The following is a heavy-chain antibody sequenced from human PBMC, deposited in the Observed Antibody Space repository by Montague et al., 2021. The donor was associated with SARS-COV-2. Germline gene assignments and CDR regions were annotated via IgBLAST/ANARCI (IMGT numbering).Heavy chain of an antibody. CDR2: IYNTGRT. V-gene: IGHV4-61*08. CDR3: ATEMPAYDVFDI. J-gene: IGHJ3*02. Sequence: SETLSLTCTVSGGSVTSGDYYWTWIRQPPGKGLEWIGYIYNTGRTNYNPSLKSRVTISMDTSKNQFSLKVDSVSAADTAVYYCATEMPAYDVFDIWGQGKMVAVSS. CDR1: GGSVTSGDYY. D-gene: IGHD2-2*01.